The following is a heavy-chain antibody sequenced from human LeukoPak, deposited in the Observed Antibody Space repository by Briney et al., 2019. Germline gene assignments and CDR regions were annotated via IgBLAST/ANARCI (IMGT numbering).Heavy chain of an antibody. Sequence: SETLSLTCTVSGGSISSGDYYWSWIRQPPGKGLEWIGYIYYSGSTYYNPSLKSQVPISVDTSKNQFSLKLSSVTAADTAVYYCARGGFLTDYWGQGTLVTASS. J-gene: IGHJ4*02. CDR2: IYYSGST. CDR3: ARGGFLTDY. CDR1: GGSISSGDYY. D-gene: IGHD3-3*01. V-gene: IGHV4-30-4*01.